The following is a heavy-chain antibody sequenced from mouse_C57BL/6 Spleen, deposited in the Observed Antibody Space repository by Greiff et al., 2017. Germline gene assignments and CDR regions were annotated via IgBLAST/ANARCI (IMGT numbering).Heavy chain of an antibody. CDR3: ARCDYYGSSYAMDD. V-gene: IGHV1-18*01. J-gene: IGHJ4*01. Sequence: VQLQQSGPELVKPGASVKIPCKASGYTFTDYNMDWVKQSPGKSLEWIGDINPNNGGTIYNQKFKGKATLTVDKSSSTAYMELRSLTSEDTAVYYCARCDYYGSSYAMDDWGQGTSVTVSS. D-gene: IGHD1-1*01. CDR1: GYTFTDYN. CDR2: INPNNGGT.